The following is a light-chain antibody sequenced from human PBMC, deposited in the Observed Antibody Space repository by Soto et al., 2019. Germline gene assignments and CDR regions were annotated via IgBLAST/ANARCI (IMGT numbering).Light chain of an antibody. CDR3: MQGTHWPPVT. J-gene: IGKJ2*01. CDR2: KAS. V-gene: IGKV2-30*01. Sequence: DVVMTQSPLSLPVTLGEPASISCRSSQSLVYSDGNSYLSWFQQRPGQSPRRIIYKASNRDSGVPDRFSGSGSGTDFTLKISRVEAEDVGVYYCMQGTHWPPVTFGQGTKLEIK. CDR1: QSLVYSDGNSY.